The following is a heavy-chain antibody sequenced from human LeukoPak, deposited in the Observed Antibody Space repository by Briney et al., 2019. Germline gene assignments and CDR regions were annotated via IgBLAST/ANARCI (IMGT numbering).Heavy chain of an antibody. Sequence: GGSLRLSCAASGFNFSDYYMSWIRQAPGKGLEWVSYISSSGNTIYYADSMKGRFALSRDNAKNSLFLHMNSLRAEDTAVYYCARAVGASEGVDYWGQGTLVTVSS. D-gene: IGHD1-26*01. J-gene: IGHJ4*02. CDR2: ISSSGNTI. CDR3: ARAVGASEGVDY. V-gene: IGHV3-11*01. CDR1: GFNFSDYY.